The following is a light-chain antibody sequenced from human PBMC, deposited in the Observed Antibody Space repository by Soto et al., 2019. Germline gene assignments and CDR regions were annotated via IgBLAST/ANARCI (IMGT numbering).Light chain of an antibody. Sequence: PFTYSPSSRFSCVEDIASIICQASRGISSYLAWYQQKPGKPPKLLIYAASTLQSGVPSRFSGSGSGTDFTLTISSLQPEDLATYYCQQLISYASFGGVTMVEIK. CDR2: AAS. J-gene: IGKJ4*01. V-gene: IGKV1-9*01. CDR1: RGISSY. CDR3: QQLISYAS.